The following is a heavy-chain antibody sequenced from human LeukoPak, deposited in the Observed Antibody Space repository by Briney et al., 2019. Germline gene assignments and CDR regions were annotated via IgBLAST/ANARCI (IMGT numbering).Heavy chain of an antibody. J-gene: IGHJ3*02. D-gene: IGHD2-15*01. Sequence: SETLSLTCTVSGGSISSSSYYWGWIRQPPGKGLEWIGSIYYSGSTYYNPSLKSRVTISVDTSKNQFSLKLSSVTAADTAEYYCARDLVGRSLALDAFDIWGQGTTVTVSS. CDR3: ARDLVGRSLALDAFDI. CDR1: GGSISSSSYY. CDR2: IYYSGST. V-gene: IGHV4-39*07.